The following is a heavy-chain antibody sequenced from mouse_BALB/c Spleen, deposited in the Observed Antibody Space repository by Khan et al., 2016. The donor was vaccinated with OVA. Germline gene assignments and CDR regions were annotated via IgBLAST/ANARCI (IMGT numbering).Heavy chain of an antibody. V-gene: IGHV1-4*01. J-gene: IGHJ4*01. CDR2: IHPNSGYT. CDR1: GYTFTSYT. D-gene: IGHD1-1*01. CDR3: ARDFHYYGSRGAMDY. Sequence: VQLQQSGTELARPGASVKMSCKASGYTFTSYTIHWVKQRPGQGLDWIGYIHPNSGYTTYNKKFKGKATLTADKSSSAAYMQLSSLTSEDSAVDYCARDFHYYGSRGAMDYWGQGTSVTVSS.